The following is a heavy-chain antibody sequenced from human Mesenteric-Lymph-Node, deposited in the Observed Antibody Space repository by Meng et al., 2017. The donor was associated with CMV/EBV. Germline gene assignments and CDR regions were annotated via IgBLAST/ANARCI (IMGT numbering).Heavy chain of an antibody. CDR1: GGSISSGGSY. CDR2: IYYTGSS. D-gene: IGHD4-23*01. J-gene: IGHJ4*02. CDR3: ARGAYTGNGSR. V-gene: IGHV4-31*03. Sequence: CTVSGGSISSGGSYWSWIRQHPGKGLGWIGYIYYTGSSYYNSSLRGRVTISVDTSKNQFSLKLGSVTAADTAVYYCARGAYTGNGSRWGQGTLVTVSS.